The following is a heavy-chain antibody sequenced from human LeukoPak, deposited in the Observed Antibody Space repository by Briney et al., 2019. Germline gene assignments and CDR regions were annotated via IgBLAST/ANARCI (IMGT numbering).Heavy chain of an antibody. CDR3: ARQTTVIAFDY. J-gene: IGHJ4*02. CDR1: GGSISSGDYY. D-gene: IGHD4-17*01. Sequence: PSETLSLTCTVSGGSISSGDYYWPWIRQPPGKGLEWMGYIFYSGSMYYNPSLKSRLTISVDTSKNQFSLKLRSVTAADTAVYYCARQTTVIAFDYWGQGALVTVSS. V-gene: IGHV4-30-4*01. CDR2: IFYSGSM.